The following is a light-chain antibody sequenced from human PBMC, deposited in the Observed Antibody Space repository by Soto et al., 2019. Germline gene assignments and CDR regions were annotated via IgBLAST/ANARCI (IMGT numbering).Light chain of an antibody. CDR2: AAS. CDR3: QQVNSYPLT. Sequence: DIQLTQSPSFLSASVGDRVTITCRASQGISSFLAWYQQKPGKAPKLLIYAASTLQSGVPSRFGGSGSGTEFTLTISSLQPEDFATYYCQQVNSYPLTFGPGTKVDI. V-gene: IGKV1-9*01. CDR1: QGISSF. J-gene: IGKJ3*01.